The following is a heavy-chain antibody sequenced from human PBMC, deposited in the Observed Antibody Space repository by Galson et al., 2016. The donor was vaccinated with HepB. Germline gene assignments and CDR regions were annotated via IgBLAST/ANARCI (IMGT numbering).Heavy chain of an antibody. CDR2: IYPGDSGT. CDR1: GYTFTNYW. CDR3: ARHGIWGSGEYYFHC. J-gene: IGHJ4*02. V-gene: IGHV5-51*01. Sequence: QSGAEVKEPGESLKISCQGSGYTFTNYWIAWVRQMPGKGLEWMGVIYPGDSGTRYSPSFQGQVTISADKSISTAFLQWDSLKASDTAMYYCARHGIWGSGEYYFHCWGQGTLVTVS. D-gene: IGHD3-10*01.